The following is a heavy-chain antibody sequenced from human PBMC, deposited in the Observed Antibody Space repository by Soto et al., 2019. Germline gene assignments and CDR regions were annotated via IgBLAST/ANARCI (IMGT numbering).Heavy chain of an antibody. V-gene: IGHV1-3*01. Sequence: ASVKVSCKASGYTFTSYAMHWVRQAPGQRLEWMGWINAGNGNTKYSQKFQGRVTITRDTSASTAYMELSSLRSEDTAVYYCASPLPVATNLQEYYYGMDVWGQGTTVTVSS. J-gene: IGHJ6*02. CDR3: ASPLPVATNLQEYYYGMDV. D-gene: IGHD5-12*01. CDR2: INAGNGNT. CDR1: GYTFTSYA.